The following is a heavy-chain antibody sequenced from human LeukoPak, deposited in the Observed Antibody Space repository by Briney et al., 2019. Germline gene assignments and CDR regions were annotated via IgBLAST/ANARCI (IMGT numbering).Heavy chain of an antibody. CDR1: GGSFSGYY. Sequence: SETLSLTCAVYGGSFSGYYWSWIRQPPGKGLEWIGEINHSGSTNYNPSLKSRVTISVDTSKNQFSLKLSSVTAADTAVYYCARERTSLGYCSSTSCYVFDYWGQGTLVTVSS. J-gene: IGHJ4*02. D-gene: IGHD2-2*01. V-gene: IGHV4-34*01. CDR2: INHSGST. CDR3: ARERTSLGYCSSTSCYVFDY.